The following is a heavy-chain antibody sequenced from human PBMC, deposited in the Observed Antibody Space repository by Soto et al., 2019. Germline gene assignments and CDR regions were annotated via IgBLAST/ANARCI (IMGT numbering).Heavy chain of an antibody. V-gene: IGHV4-4*07. CDR3: ARARVGSTMMRGYYFDY. D-gene: IGHD3-22*01. CDR1: GGSISSYY. Sequence: SETLSLTCTVSGGSISSYYWSWIRQPAGKGPEWIGRIYTSGSTNYNPSLKSRVTMSVDTSKNQFSLKLSSVTAADTAVSYCARARVGSTMMRGYYFDYWGQGTLVTVSS. CDR2: IYTSGST. J-gene: IGHJ4*02.